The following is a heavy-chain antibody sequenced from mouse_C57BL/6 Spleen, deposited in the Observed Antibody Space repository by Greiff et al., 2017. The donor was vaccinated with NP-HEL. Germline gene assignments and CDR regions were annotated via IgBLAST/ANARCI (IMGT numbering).Heavy chain of an antibody. D-gene: IGHD2-3*01. CDR2: IYPSDSET. CDR3: ARSGGYYYFDY. CDR1: GYTFTSYW. Sequence: QVQLQQPGAELVRPGSSVKLSCKASGYTFTSYWMDWVKQRPGQGLEWIGNIYPSDSETHYNQKFKDKATLTVDKSSSTAYMQLSSLTSEDSAVYYCARSGGYYYFDYWGQSTTLTVSS. V-gene: IGHV1-61*01. J-gene: IGHJ2*01.